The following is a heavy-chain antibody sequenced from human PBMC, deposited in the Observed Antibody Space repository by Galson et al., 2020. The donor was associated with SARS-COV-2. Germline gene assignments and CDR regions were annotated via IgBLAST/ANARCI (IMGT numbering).Heavy chain of an antibody. CDR2: YDGSNK. CDR3: ARDGQLSSGWAFDY. Sequence: YDGSNKYYLDSVKGRFTISRDNSENTVSLQMDNLRAEDTAVYFCARDGQLSSGWAFDYWGQGTLVTVSS. J-gene: IGHJ4*02. D-gene: IGHD6-19*01. V-gene: IGHV3-33*01.